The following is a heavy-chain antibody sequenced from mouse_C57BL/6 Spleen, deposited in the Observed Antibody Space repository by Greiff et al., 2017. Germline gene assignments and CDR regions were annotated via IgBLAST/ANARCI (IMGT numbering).Heavy chain of an antibody. Sequence: VKLQESGPELVKPGASVKISCKASGYAFSSSWMNWVKQRPGKGLEWIGRIYPGDGDTNYNGKFKGKATLTADKSSSTAYMQLSSLTSEDSAVYFCARPLLTSWFAYWGQGTLVTVSA. CDR3: ARPLLTSWFAY. CDR2: IYPGDGDT. CDR1: GYAFSSSW. D-gene: IGHD4-1*01. J-gene: IGHJ3*01. V-gene: IGHV1-82*01.